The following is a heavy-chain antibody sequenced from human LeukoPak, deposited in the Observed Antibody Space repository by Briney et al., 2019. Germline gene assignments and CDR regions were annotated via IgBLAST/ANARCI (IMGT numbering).Heavy chain of an antibody. D-gene: IGHD6-6*01. CDR3: ARWSGYSSSVDY. CDR1: GYTFTASF. CDR2: INPNGGGT. V-gene: IGHV1-2*06. J-gene: IGHJ4*02. Sequence: ASVKVSCKASGYTFTASFIHWVRQAPGQGLEWMGRINPNGGGTNYAQKFQGRVTMTRDTSISTAYMELSRLRSDDTAVYYCARWSGYSSSVDYWGQGTLVTVSS.